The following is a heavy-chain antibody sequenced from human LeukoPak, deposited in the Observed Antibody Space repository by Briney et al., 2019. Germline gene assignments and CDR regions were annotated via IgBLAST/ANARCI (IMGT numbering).Heavy chain of an antibody. CDR2: ISSSSSYI. J-gene: IGHJ6*02. V-gene: IGHV3-21*01. CDR1: EFTFSTYS. D-gene: IGHD1-1*01. CDR3: ARDRYLERPVGMDV. Sequence: GGSLRLSCAASEFTFSTYSMSWVRQAPGKGLEWVSFISSSSSYIYYADSVKGRFTISRDNAKNSLYLQMNSLRAEDTAVYYCARDRYLERPVGMDVWGQGTTVTVSS.